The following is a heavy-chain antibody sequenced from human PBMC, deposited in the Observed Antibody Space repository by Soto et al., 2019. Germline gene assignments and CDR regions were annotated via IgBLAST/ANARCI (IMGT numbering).Heavy chain of an antibody. V-gene: IGHV3-33*01. J-gene: IGHJ4*02. CDR2: IWYDGSNK. Sequence: PGGSLRLSCAASGFTFSSYGMHWVRQAPGKGLEWVAVIWYDGSNKYYADSVKGRFTISRDNSKNTLYLQMNSLRAEDAAVYYCARESLDYGDSDFDYWGQGTLVTVSS. D-gene: IGHD4-17*01. CDR3: ARESLDYGDSDFDY. CDR1: GFTFSSYG.